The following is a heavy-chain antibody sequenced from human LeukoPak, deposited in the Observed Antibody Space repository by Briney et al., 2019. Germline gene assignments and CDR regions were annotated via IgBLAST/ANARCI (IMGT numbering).Heavy chain of an antibody. CDR2: INPNSGGT. J-gene: IGHJ4*02. CDR3: AREGESMIVVVTYHFDY. V-gene: IGHV1-2*02. Sequence: ASVKVSCKASGYTFTGYYMHWVRQAPGQGLEWMGWINPNSGGTNYAQKFQGRVTMTRDTSISTAYMELSRLRSDDTAVYYCAREGESMIVVVTYHFDYWGQGTLVTVSS. D-gene: IGHD3-22*01. CDR1: GYTFTGYY.